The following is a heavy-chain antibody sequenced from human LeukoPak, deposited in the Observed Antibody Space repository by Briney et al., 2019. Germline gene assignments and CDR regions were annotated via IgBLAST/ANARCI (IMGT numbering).Heavy chain of an antibody. CDR3: AKRIVGPYFYYFDY. V-gene: IGHV3-30*18. J-gene: IGHJ4*02. CDR1: GFTFSSYS. CDR2: ISYDGSNK. D-gene: IGHD1-26*01. Sequence: QPGRSLRLSCAASGFTFSSYSMHWVRQAPGKGLEWVAVISYDGSNKYYADSVKGRFTISRDNSKNTLYLQMNSLRAENTAVYYCAKRIVGPYFYYFDYWGQGTLVTVSS.